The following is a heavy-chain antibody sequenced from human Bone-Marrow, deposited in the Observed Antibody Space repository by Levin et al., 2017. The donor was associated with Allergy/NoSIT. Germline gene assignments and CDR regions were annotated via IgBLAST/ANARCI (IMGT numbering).Heavy chain of an antibody. CDR1: GFAFGGFG. J-gene: IGHJ4*02. D-gene: IGHD3-3*01. CDR2: ISHLGKSI. CDR3: AKDWGSGVVDQWERFDN. Sequence: PGGSLRLSCAASGFAFGGFGLHWVRQAPGKGLEWVAVISHLGKSIYYGDSVKGRFTISRDNSMSMLYLQMSSLQVEDTAMYYCAKDWGSGVVDQWERFDNWGRGTLVTVSS. V-gene: IGHV3-30*18.